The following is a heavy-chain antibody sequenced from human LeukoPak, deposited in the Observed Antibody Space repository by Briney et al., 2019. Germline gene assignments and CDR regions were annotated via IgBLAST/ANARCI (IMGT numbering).Heavy chain of an antibody. J-gene: IGHJ4*02. CDR2: ISSSGSTI. CDR1: GFTFSSYE. Sequence: GGPLRLSCAASGFTFSSYEMNWVRQAPGKGLGWVSYISSSGSTIYYADSVKGRFTISRDNAKNSLYLQMNSLRAEDTAVYYCARGKLELRGYYFDYWGQGTLVTVTS. V-gene: IGHV3-48*03. CDR3: ARGKLELRGYYFDY. D-gene: IGHD1-7*01.